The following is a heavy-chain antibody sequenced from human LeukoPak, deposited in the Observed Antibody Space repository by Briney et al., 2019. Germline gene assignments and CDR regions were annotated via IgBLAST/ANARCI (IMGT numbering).Heavy chain of an antibody. D-gene: IGHD3-3*01. Sequence: GGSLRLSCAASGFTFDDYAMHWVRQAPGKGLEWVSGISWNSGSIGYADSAKGRFTISRDNSKNTLYLQMNSLRAEDTAVYYCAKDGSYYDFWSTFDYWGQGTLVTVSS. CDR2: ISWNSGSI. CDR1: GFTFDDYA. J-gene: IGHJ4*02. CDR3: AKDGSYYDFWSTFDY. V-gene: IGHV3-9*01.